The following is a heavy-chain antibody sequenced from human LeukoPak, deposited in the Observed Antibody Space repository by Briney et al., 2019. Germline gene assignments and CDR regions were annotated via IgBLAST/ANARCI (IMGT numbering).Heavy chain of an antibody. D-gene: IGHD2-2*01. CDR2: ISAYNGNT. CDR1: GYTFTSYG. CDR3: ATSLRTYCSSTSCTLGAFDI. Sequence: GASVKVSCKASGYTFTSYGISWVRQAPGQGLEWMGWISAYNGNTNYAQKLQGRVTMTTDTSTSTAYMELRSLRSDDAAVYYCATSLRTYCSSTSCTLGAFDIWGQGTMVTVSS. J-gene: IGHJ3*02. V-gene: IGHV1-18*01.